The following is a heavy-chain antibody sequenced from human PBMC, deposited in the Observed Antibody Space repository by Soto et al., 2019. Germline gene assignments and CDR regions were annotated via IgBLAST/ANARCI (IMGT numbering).Heavy chain of an antibody. V-gene: IGHV1-69*01. CDR2: IIPIFGTA. CDR1: GGTFSSYA. J-gene: IGHJ5*02. CDR3: ARVGIVVVPAAPPVHWFDP. D-gene: IGHD2-2*01. Sequence: QVQLVQSGAEVKKPGSSVKVSCKASGGTFSSYAISWVRQAPGQGLEWMGGIIPIFGTANYAQKFQGRVTITADESTSTAYMGLSSLRSEDTAVYYCARVGIVVVPAAPPVHWFDPWGQGTLVTVSS.